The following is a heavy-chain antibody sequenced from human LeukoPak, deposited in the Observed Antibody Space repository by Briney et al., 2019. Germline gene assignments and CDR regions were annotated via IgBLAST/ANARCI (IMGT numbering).Heavy chain of an antibody. Sequence: GGSLRLSCAASGFTFNTYTMNWVRQAPGKGLEWVSYISGSSGIIDYADSVRGRFTISRDNAKNSLYLQMNSLRAEDTAVYYCARGDYGFDYWGQGTLVTVSS. CDR1: GFTFNTYT. V-gene: IGHV3-48*01. CDR2: ISGSSGII. CDR3: ARGDYGFDY. D-gene: IGHD4-17*01. J-gene: IGHJ4*02.